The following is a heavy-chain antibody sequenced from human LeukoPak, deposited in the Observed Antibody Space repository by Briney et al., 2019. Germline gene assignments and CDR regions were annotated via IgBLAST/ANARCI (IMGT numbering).Heavy chain of an antibody. CDR3: AILRSSSSWHYYYYYGMDV. D-gene: IGHD6-6*01. CDR2: MNPNSGNT. V-gene: IGHV1-8*01. J-gene: IGHJ6*02. CDR1: GYTFTSYD. Sequence: ASVKVSCKASGYTFTSYDINWVRQATGQGLEWMGWMNPNSGNTGYAQKFQGRVTMTRNTSISTAYMELSSLRSEDTAVYYCAILRSSSSWHYYYYYGMDVWGQGTTVTVSS.